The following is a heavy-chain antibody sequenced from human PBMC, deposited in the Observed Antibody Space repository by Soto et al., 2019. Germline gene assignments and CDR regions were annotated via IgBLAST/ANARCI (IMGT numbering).Heavy chain of an antibody. Sequence: AASVKVSCKASGYTFTSYDINWVRQATGQGLEWMGWMNPNSGNTGYAQKFQGRVTMTRNTSISTAYMELSSLRSEDTAVYYCARVYSYGLTYYYYYGMDVWGQGTRVTVSS. CDR3: ARVYSYGLTYYYYYGMDV. CDR1: GYTFTSYD. CDR2: MNPNSGNT. D-gene: IGHD5-18*01. V-gene: IGHV1-8*01. J-gene: IGHJ6*02.